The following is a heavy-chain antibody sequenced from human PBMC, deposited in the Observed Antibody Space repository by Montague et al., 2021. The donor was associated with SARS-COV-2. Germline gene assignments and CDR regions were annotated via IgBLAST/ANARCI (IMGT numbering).Heavy chain of an antibody. J-gene: IGHJ4*02. CDR1: SGSIISSGYY. D-gene: IGHD3-10*01. CDR3: ARGMIRGVTTPFDY. V-gene: IGHV4-39*02. Sequence: TLSLPCSVSSGSIISSGYYWGWIRQPPGKELEWLGNIYYSGTTYYNPSLQSRGTISVDTSKNHLSLRLSSVTAADTAVYFCARGMIRGVTTPFDYWGQGSQVTVSS. CDR2: IYYSGTT.